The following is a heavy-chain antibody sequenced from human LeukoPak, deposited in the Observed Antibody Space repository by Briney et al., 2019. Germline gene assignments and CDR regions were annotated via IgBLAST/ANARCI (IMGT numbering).Heavy chain of an antibody. CDR2: INHSGST. V-gene: IGHV4-34*01. CDR3: ARALLEYCSSTSCRPAHYYYGMDV. CDR1: GGSFSGYY. J-gene: IGHJ6*04. D-gene: IGHD2-2*01. Sequence: SETQSLTCAVYGGSFSGYYWSWIRQPPGKGLEWIGEINHSGSTNYNPSLKSRVTISVDTSKNQFSLKLSSVTAADTAVYYCARALLEYCSSTSCRPAHYYYGMDVWGKGTTVTVSS.